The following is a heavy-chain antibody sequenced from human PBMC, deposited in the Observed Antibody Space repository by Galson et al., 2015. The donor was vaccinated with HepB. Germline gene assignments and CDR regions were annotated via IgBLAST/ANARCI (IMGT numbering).Heavy chain of an antibody. J-gene: IGHJ3*02. CDR2: ISYDGSNK. CDR1: GFTFSSYA. CDR3: ARDVQQWLVHPFDAFDI. D-gene: IGHD6-19*01. V-gene: IGHV3-30*04. Sequence: SLRLSCAASGFTFSSYAMHWVRQAPGKGLEWVAVISYDGSNKYYADSVKGRFTISRDNSKNTLYLQMNSLRAEDTAVYYCARDVQQWLVHPFDAFDIWGQGTMVTVSS.